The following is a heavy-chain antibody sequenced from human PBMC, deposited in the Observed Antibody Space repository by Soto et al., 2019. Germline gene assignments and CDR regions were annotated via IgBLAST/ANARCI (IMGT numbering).Heavy chain of an antibody. CDR2: ISGTASRT. D-gene: IGHD3-9*01. Sequence: EVQLLESGGGLVLPGGSLRLSCAGSGFTPTTTPLSWVRQPPGKGLEWVTTISGTASRTYYVDSVQGRFFISRDNSKNTVTLQMNNLPLDDTAVDYCAASFRYFDNWGQGTRVTVSS. V-gene: IGHV3-23*01. CDR1: GFTPTTTP. CDR3: AASFRYFDN. J-gene: IGHJ4*02.